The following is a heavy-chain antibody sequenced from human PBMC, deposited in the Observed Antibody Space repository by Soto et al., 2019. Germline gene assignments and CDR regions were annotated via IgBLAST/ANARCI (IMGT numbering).Heavy chain of an antibody. CDR2: IHYSGST. D-gene: IGHD2-2*02. CDR1: GGSISSRY. Sequence: SETLSLTCTVSGGSISSRYWSWIRQPPGKGLEWIGYIHYSGSTNYNPSLRGRVAVSVDTSKNQFSLKLSPVTAADTAVYYCARSLYYCSSNSCYNSYYYMDVWGKGTTVTVSS. CDR3: ARSLYYCSSNSCYNSYYYMDV. V-gene: IGHV4-59*08. J-gene: IGHJ6*03.